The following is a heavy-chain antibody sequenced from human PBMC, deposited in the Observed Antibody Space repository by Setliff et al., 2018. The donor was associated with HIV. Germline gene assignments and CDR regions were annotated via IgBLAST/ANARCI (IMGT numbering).Heavy chain of an antibody. CDR1: GGSISSTNYF. V-gene: IGHV4-39*01. CDR3: ARHSGLGGYYSPFDY. CDR2: IYYHGST. Sequence: SETLSLTCTVSGGSISSTNYFWGWIRQPPGKGLEWIGTIYYHGSTYYNPSLKSRVTISIDTSKNQFSLQLTSVTAADTAVYYCARHSGLGGYYSPFDYWGPGTLVTVSS. J-gene: IGHJ4*02. D-gene: IGHD3-22*01.